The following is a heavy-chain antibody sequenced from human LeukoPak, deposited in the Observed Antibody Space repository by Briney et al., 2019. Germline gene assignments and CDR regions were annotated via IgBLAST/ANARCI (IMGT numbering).Heavy chain of an antibody. Sequence: SETLSLTCAVYGGSFSGYYWSWIRQPPGKGLEWIGEINHSGSTNYNPSLKSRVTITVDTSKNQFSLKLSSVTAADTAVYYCARARGRFGGWFDPWGQGTLVTVSS. CDR3: ARARGRFGGWFDP. J-gene: IGHJ5*02. CDR1: GGSFSGYY. D-gene: IGHD3-16*01. V-gene: IGHV4-34*01. CDR2: INHSGST.